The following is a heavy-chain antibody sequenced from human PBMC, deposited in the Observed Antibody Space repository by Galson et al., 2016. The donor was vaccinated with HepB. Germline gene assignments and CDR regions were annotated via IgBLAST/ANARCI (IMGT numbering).Heavy chain of an antibody. V-gene: IGHV3-53*01. CDR3: ARDKIIGTTGDY. CDR1: GFTVSNNY. J-gene: IGHJ4*02. CDR2: IYSVGST. Sequence: SLRLSCAVSGFTVSNNYMSWVRQPPGKGLEWVSLIYSVGSTHYADSVKGRFTISRDSSKNTLYLQMNSLRAEDTAVYYCARDKIIGTTGDYWGQGTLVTVSS. D-gene: IGHD1-7*01.